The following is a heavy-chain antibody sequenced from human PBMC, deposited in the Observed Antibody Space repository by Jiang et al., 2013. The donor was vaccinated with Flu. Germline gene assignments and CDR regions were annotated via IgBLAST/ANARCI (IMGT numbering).Heavy chain of an antibody. CDR2: ISAYNGNT. CDR3: ARLGPDPSGTAFDY. V-gene: IGHV1-18*01. J-gene: IGHJ4*02. Sequence: RQAPGQGLEWMGWISAYNGNTNYAQKLQGRVTMTTDTSTSTAYMELRSLRSDDTAVYYCARLGPDPSGTAFDYWGQGTLVTVSS. D-gene: IGHD1-1*01.